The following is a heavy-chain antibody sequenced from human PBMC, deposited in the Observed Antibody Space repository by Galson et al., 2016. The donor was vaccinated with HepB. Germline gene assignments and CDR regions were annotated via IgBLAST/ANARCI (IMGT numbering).Heavy chain of an antibody. D-gene: IGHD2-15*01. CDR1: GFSFSNFA. CDR3: AFKAGDCSSGRCYSPFDY. J-gene: IGHJ4*02. Sequence: SLRLSCAASGFSFSNFAMSWVRQVPGKGLEWVSSISGDGESIYYTDSVKGRFTVSRDNSKNTLSLRMNSLRADDTAVYYCAFKAGDCSSGRCYSPFDYWGQGTLVTVSS. V-gene: IGHV3-23*01. CDR2: ISGDGESI.